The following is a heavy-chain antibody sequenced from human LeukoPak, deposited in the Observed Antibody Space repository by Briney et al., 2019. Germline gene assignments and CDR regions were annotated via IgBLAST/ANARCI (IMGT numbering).Heavy chain of an antibody. CDR3: TRRLDD. D-gene: IGHD3-16*01. CDR2: IKHDESEK. Sequence: PGGSLRLSCAASGFTFSSYAMHWVRQAPGKGLEWVANIKHDESEKNYLDSVKGRFTISRDNAQNSLYLQMNGLRVEDTAVHYCTRRLDDWGQGTLVTVSS. CDR1: GFTFSSYA. V-gene: IGHV3-7*01. J-gene: IGHJ4*02.